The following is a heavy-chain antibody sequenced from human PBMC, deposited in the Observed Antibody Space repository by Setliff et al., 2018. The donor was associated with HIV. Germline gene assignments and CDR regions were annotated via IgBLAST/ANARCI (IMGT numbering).Heavy chain of an antibody. J-gene: IGHJ2*01. Sequence: GGSLRLSCAASGFSISDFWMSWVRQAPGKGLEWVANIKEDGSEQYYMDSVKGRFTISRDNAKNSLYLQMSSLRAEDTAVYYCARDGYLSLWYFDLWGRGTLVTVSS. D-gene: IGHD5-12*01. CDR3: ARDGYLSLWYFDL. CDR2: IKEDGSEQ. CDR1: GFSISDFW. V-gene: IGHV3-7*05.